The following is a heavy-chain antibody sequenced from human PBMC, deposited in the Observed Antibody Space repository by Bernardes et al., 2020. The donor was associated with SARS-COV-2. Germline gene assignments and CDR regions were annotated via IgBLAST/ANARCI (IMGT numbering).Heavy chain of an antibody. CDR1: GRAFSSYP. CDR3: ATNWGSGYFDH. J-gene: IGHJ4*02. D-gene: IGHD7-27*01. Sequence: SVKVSCKVSGRAFSSYPISWVRQAPGQGLEWMGRITPVIDMTMYAQKFQGRVTITADESTSTAYMELNGLASDDTAVYYCATNWGSGYFDHWGQGTLVTVSS. V-gene: IGHV1-69*02. CDR2: ITPVIDMT.